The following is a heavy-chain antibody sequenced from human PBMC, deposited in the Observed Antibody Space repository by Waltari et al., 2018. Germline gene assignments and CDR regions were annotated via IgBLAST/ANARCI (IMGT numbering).Heavy chain of an antibody. D-gene: IGHD6-13*01. Sequence: QVQLVESGGGVVQPGGSLRLSCAASGFTFSSYGMHWVRQAPGKGLAWVAFIRYDGSNKYYADSVKGRFTISRDNSKNTLYLQMNSLRAEDTAVYYCAKDRIAAAGTSFYYYYGMDVWGQGTTVTVSS. J-gene: IGHJ6*02. V-gene: IGHV3-30*02. CDR2: IRYDGSNK. CDR1: GFTFSSYG. CDR3: AKDRIAAAGTSFYYYYGMDV.